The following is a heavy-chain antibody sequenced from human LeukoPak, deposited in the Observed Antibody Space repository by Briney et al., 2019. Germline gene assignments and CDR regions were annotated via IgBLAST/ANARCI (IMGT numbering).Heavy chain of an antibody. V-gene: IGHV3-21*01. CDR1: GFTFSSYS. D-gene: IGHD5-18*01. CDR2: ISSSSSYI. J-gene: IGHJ4*02. Sequence: PGGSLRLSCAASGFTFSSYSMNWVRQAPGKGLEWVSSISSSSSYIYYADSVKGRFTISRDNAKNSLYLQMNSLRAEDTAVYYCARADTAMAPFDYWGQGTLVTVSS. CDR3: ARADTAMAPFDY.